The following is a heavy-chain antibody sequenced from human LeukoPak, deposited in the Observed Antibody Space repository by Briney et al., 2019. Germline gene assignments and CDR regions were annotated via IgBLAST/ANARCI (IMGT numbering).Heavy chain of an antibody. CDR2: IYPGDSDT. J-gene: IGHJ5*02. D-gene: IGHD3-10*01. CDR1: GYSFTSYW. V-gene: IGHV5-51*01. CDR3: ARQGVRGQNWFDP. Sequence: GASLQTSSKGSGYSFTSYWSGGGRQMRGKSEGWMGIIYPGDSDTRYSPSFQGQVTISADKSISTAYLQWSSLKASDTAMYYCARQGVRGQNWFDPWGQGTLVTVSS.